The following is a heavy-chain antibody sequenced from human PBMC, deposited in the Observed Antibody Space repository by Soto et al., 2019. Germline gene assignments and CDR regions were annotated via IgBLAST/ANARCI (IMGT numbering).Heavy chain of an antibody. V-gene: IGHV6-1*01. D-gene: IGHD6-13*01. J-gene: IGHJ3*02. Sequence: SQTLSLTCAISGDSVSSNSAAWNWIRQSPSRGLEWLGRTYYRSKWYNDYAVSVKSRITINPDTSKNKFSLQLNSVTPEDTAVYYCARGVDIAAAGTCAFDIWGQGTMVTVS. CDR2: TYYRSKWYN. CDR3: ARGVDIAAAGTCAFDI. CDR1: GDSVSSNSAA.